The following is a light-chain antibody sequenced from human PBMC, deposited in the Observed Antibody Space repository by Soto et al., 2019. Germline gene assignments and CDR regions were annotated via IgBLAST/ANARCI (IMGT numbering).Light chain of an antibody. CDR2: AAS. CDR1: QSISTW. Sequence: DIPMSQAPVTLYASVGDRVSITCRASQSISTWLSWYQQKPGKAPKLLIYAASNLQSGVPSRFSGSGSGTDFTLTISSLQPEDFATYYCQQSYSTPVTFGQGTQVDIK. V-gene: IGKV1-39*01. CDR3: QQSYSTPVT. J-gene: IGKJ1*01.